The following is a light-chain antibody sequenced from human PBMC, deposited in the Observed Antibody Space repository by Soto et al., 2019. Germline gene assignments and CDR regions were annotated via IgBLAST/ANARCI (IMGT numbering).Light chain of an antibody. J-gene: IGKJ1*01. CDR3: QQYGSSPT. V-gene: IGKV3-20*01. CDR1: QSVSSSY. CDR2: GAS. Sequence: EIVLTQSPGTLSLSPGERATLSCRASQSVSSSYLAWYQQKPGQAPRLLIYGASSRATGIPDRFSGSGSGTDFTITISRLEPEDVEVYYCQQYGSSPTFGQGTKVEIK.